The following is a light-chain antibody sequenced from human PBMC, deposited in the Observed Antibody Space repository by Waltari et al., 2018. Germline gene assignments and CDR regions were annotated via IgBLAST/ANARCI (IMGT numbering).Light chain of an antibody. V-gene: IGKV3-20*01. Sequence: EIVLTQSPGTMSLSPGDRATLSCRASQSVTASQVAWYQQQPGQAPKPPIHGASTRATGTPDRFSGTGSGTDFILTISGLEPEDFAVYFCQQYGSSIPFTFGPGTKV. CDR2: GAS. CDR1: QSVTASQ. J-gene: IGKJ3*01. CDR3: QQYGSSIPFT.